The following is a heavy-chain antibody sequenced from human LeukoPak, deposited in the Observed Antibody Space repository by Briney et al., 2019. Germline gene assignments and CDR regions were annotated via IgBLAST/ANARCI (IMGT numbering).Heavy chain of an antibody. CDR3: ARGPKWELTNFDY. J-gene: IGHJ4*02. D-gene: IGHD1-26*01. CDR1: GYSFTSYW. V-gene: IGHV5-51*01. CDR2: IYPGDSDT. Sequence: GESLKISCKGSGYSFTSYWIGWVRQMPGKGLEWMGIIYPGDSDTRYSPSFQGQVTISAGKSISAAYLQWSSLKASDTAMYYCARGPKWELTNFDYWGQGTLVTVSS.